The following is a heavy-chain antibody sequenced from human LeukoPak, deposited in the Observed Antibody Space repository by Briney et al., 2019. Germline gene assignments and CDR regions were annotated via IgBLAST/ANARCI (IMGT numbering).Heavy chain of an antibody. J-gene: IGHJ3*02. CDR1: GYSFTGYY. CDR2: INPNSGGT. Sequence: ASVKVSCKASGYSFTGYYMHWVRQAPGQGLEWMGRINPNSGGTNYAQKFQGRVNMTRDTSISTAYMELSRLRSDDTAVYFCVREVSTRGDDAFDIWGQGTMVTVSS. V-gene: IGHV1-2*06. CDR3: VREVSTRGDDAFDI. D-gene: IGHD3-16*01.